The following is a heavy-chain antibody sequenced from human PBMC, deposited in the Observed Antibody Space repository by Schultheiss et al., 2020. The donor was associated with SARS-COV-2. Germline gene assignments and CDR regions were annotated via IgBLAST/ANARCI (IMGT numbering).Heavy chain of an antibody. CDR1: GYTFTGYY. CDR3: ARAPIGSCSSTSCYTRDYYYYGMDV. Sequence: ASVKVSCKASGYTFTGYYMHWVRQAPGQGLEWMGWINPNSGGTNYAQKFQGWVTMTRDTSISTAYMELTSLRSDDAAVYYCARAPIGSCSSTSCYTRDYYYYGMDVWGQGTTVTVSS. CDR2: INPNSGGT. V-gene: IGHV1-2*04. J-gene: IGHJ6*02. D-gene: IGHD2-2*02.